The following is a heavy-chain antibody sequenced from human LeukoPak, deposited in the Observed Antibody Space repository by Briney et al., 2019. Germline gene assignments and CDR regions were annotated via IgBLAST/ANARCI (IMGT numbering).Heavy chain of an antibody. J-gene: IGHJ5*02. CDR2: INAGNGNT. V-gene: IGHV1-3*01. CDR3: ATLRWFDP. Sequence: ASVKVSCKASGYTFTSYAMHWVRQAPGQRLEWMGWINAGNGNTKYSQKFQGRVTMTEDTSTDTAYMELSSLRSEDTAVYYCATLRWFDPWGQGTLVTVSS. CDR1: GYTFTSYA.